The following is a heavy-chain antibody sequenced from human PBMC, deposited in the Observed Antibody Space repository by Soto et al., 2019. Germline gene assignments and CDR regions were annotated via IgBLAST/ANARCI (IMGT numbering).Heavy chain of an antibody. Sequence: QVQLQESGPGLVKPSGTLSLTCAVSGGSISSLYWWSWVRQPPGKGLEWIGEVHHSGSTNYNPSLKSRVTISVDKSKNQFSLKLNSVTAADTAMYYCARRDYYDSTGYYTYWGQGALVTVSS. CDR3: ARRDYYDSTGYYTY. V-gene: IGHV4-4*02. D-gene: IGHD3-22*01. CDR2: VHHSGST. J-gene: IGHJ4*02. CDR1: GGSISSLYW.